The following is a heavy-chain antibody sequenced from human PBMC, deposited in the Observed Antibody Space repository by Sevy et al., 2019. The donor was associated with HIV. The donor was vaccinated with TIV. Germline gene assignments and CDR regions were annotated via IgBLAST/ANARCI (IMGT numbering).Heavy chain of an antibody. D-gene: IGHD1-26*01. V-gene: IGHV3-48*01. CDR1: GFTFSSYS. CDR3: ARVTVGGPRNSGSSRMDV. J-gene: IGHJ6*02. Sequence: GGSLRLSCAASGFTFSSYSMNWVRQAPGKGLEWVSYISSSSSTIYYADSVKGRFTISRDNAKNSLYLQMNSLRAEDTAVYYCARVTVGGPRNSGSSRMDVWGQGTTVTVSS. CDR2: ISSSSSTI.